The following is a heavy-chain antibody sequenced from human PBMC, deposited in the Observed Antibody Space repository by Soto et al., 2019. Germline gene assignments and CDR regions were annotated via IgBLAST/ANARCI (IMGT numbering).Heavy chain of an antibody. D-gene: IGHD2-15*01. J-gene: IGHJ5*02. CDR1: GGTSRSLS. CDR2: ITPLFGIP. Sequence: QVQLVQSGAEVKKPGSSVKVSCKASGGTSRSLSITWVRQAPGQGLEWMGGITPLFGIPNYPQKCQGRLTSTADKSTGTAYLDLSSLRSEDTAVYYYARDTHSAGGWFDTWGRGTLVTVSS. CDR3: ARDTHSAGGWFDT. V-gene: IGHV1-69*17.